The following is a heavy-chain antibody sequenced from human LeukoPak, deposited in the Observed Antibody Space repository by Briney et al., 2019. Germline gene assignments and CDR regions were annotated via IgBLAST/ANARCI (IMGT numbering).Heavy chain of an antibody. CDR1: TFTIDDYA. CDR3: AKDTAMALAYYYMDV. D-gene: IGHD2-8*01. V-gene: IGHV3-9*01. CDR2: IRWNSRRI. J-gene: IGHJ6*03. Sequence: GRSLRLSCTASTFTIDDYAMHWVRQVPGNIPEWLATIRWNSRRIGYADYVKGRLTTSRDNSGNCVFLLMNDLRPDDTAMYFCAKDTAMALAYYYMDVWGKGTRVIVSS.